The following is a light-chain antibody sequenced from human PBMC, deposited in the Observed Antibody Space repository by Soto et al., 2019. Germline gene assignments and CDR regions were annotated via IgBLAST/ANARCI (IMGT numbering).Light chain of an antibody. CDR1: SSNIGAAYD. J-gene: IGLJ3*02. Sequence: QSVLTQPPSVSGAPGQKVTISCTRSSSNIGAAYDVHWYQHLPGTPPKLLIYGNNNRPSGVPDRFSGSKSGTSASLAITGLQAEDEADNYCQSYDSSLSGWVFGGGTKLTVL. V-gene: IGLV1-40*01. CDR2: GNN. CDR3: QSYDSSLSGWV.